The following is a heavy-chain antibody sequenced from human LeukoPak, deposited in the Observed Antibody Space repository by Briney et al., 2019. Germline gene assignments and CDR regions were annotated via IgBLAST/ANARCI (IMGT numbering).Heavy chain of an antibody. CDR2: ISGSSTYI. Sequence: GGSLRLSCAASGFTFSSYSMNWVRQAPGKGLEWVSFISGSSTYIYYADSVKGRFTISRDNAKNSLYLQMNSLRAEDTAVYYCARGEYGSGSYHTDYWGQGTLVTVSS. D-gene: IGHD3-10*01. J-gene: IGHJ4*02. V-gene: IGHV3-21*01. CDR1: GFTFSSYS. CDR3: ARGEYGSGSYHTDY.